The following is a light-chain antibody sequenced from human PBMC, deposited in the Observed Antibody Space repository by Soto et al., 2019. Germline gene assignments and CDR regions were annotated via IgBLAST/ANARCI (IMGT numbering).Light chain of an antibody. Sequence: DIQMTQSPSTLSASVGDRVTITCRASQSIRYWVAWYQHKPGKAPKLLIYDASTLESGVPTRFSGSGSGKEFTLTISSLHPDDFATYYCQQYNILSTFGQGTKVEI. J-gene: IGKJ1*01. V-gene: IGKV1-5*01. CDR2: DAS. CDR3: QQYNILST. CDR1: QSIRYW.